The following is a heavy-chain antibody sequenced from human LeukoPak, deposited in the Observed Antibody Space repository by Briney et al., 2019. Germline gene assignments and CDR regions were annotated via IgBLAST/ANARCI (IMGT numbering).Heavy chain of an antibody. V-gene: IGHV3-21*01. Sequence: PGGSLRLSSAASGFTLSSYSMNWVCQVPGKGLERVSSLCSSGAYIYYTDSVKGRFTISRDSADNSLYLQMDSLRVDDTAVYYCARDRLSSGWLTDFWGLGTLVTVSS. CDR1: GFTLSSYS. CDR3: ARDRLSSGWLTDF. J-gene: IGHJ4*02. CDR2: LCSSGAYI. D-gene: IGHD6-19*01.